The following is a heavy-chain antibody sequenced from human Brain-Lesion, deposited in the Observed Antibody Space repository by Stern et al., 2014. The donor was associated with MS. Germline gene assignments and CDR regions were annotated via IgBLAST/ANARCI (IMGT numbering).Heavy chain of an antibody. D-gene: IGHD3-3*01. J-gene: IGHJ6*02. V-gene: IGHV1-2*02. Sequence: VQLVESGAEVKKPGASVKGSCKTSGYIFTGYYIHWGRQAPGQGLEWMAWINTNTGGTKYAQKFQGRVTMSRDTSISTAYVELSSLTSDDTAVYYCARDQRGITIFGVVTDYYYLGMDVWGQGTTVTVSS. CDR3: ARDQRGITIFGVVTDYYYLGMDV. CDR2: INTNTGGT. CDR1: GYIFTGYY.